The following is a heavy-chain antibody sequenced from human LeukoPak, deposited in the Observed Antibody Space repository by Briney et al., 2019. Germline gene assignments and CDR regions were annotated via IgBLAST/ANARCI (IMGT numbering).Heavy chain of an antibody. D-gene: IGHD4-17*01. CDR2: IDWDDDE. CDR1: GFSLSTNGMR. V-gene: IGHV2-70*11. Sequence: RESGPALVKPTETLTLTCSFSGFSLSTNGMRVTWIRQPPGKALEWLARIDWDDDEYYSRSLRTRLTIPKDTSKNQVVLTMTNMDPVDTATYYCARIRVDYGDYVFDYWGQGTLVTVSS. J-gene: IGHJ4*02. CDR3: ARIRVDYGDYVFDY.